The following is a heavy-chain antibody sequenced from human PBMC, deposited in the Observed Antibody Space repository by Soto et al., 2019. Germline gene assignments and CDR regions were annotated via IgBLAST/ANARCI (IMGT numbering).Heavy chain of an antibody. D-gene: IGHD6-19*01. Sequence: QVQLQESGPGLVKPSQTLSLTCTVSGGSISSGGYCWSWIRQHPGKGLEWIGYIYYSGSTYYNPSLKSRVTISVDTSKNQFSLKLSSVTAADTAVYYCASVVPQWLTFDYWGQGTLVTVSS. CDR3: ASVVPQWLTFDY. J-gene: IGHJ4*02. V-gene: IGHV4-31*03. CDR2: IYYSGST. CDR1: GGSISSGGYC.